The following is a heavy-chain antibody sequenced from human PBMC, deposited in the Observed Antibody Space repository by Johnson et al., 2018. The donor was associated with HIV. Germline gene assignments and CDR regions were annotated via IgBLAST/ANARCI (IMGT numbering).Heavy chain of an antibody. Sequence: QEKLVESGGGVVQPGRSLRLSCAASGFTFSSYAMHWVRQAPGKGLEWVAVISYDGHNEYYADSVEGRFTVSRDNTKNTLYLQMNSLRADDTAIYYCALTESRFLEWLFRAFDIWGQGTMVTVSS. CDR3: ALTESRFLEWLFRAFDI. V-gene: IGHV3-30*04. D-gene: IGHD3-3*01. CDR1: GFTFSSYA. J-gene: IGHJ3*02. CDR2: ISYDGHNE.